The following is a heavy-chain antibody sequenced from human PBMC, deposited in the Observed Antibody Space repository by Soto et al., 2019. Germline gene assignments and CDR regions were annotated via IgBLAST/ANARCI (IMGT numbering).Heavy chain of an antibody. V-gene: IGHV1-8*02. CDR2: MNASSGNT. Sequence: ASVKVSCKASGYTFTSYDINWVRQATGQGLEWMGWMNASSGNTSYAQKFQGRVTMTRNTSISTAYMELSSLRSEDTAVYYCARGLVLLWCGELLPTNYLYYRMDVRGQRATATV. D-gene: IGHD3-10*01. J-gene: IGHJ6*02. CDR3: ARGLVLLWCGELLPTNYLYYRMDV. CDR1: GYTFTSYD.